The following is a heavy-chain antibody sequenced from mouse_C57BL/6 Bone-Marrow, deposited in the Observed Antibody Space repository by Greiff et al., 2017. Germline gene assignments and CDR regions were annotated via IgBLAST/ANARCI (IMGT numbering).Heavy chain of an antibody. D-gene: IGHD4-1*01. CDR3: ARQGNWAWFAY. J-gene: IGHJ3*01. V-gene: IGHV5-12*01. Sequence: DVKLVESGGGLVQPGGSLKLSCAASGFTFSDYYMYWVRQTPEKRLEWVAYISNGGGSTYYPDTVKGRSTISRDNAKNTLYLQMSRLKSEDTAMYYCARQGNWAWFAYWGQGTLVTVSA. CDR2: ISNGGGST. CDR1: GFTFSDYY.